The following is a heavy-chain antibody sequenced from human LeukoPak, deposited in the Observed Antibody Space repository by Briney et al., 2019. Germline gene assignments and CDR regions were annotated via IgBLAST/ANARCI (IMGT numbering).Heavy chain of an antibody. CDR2: ISGSGGNI. J-gene: IGHJ4*02. CDR1: GFTFNNYG. CDR3: AKAAYFAYFFVF. D-gene: IGHD3-9*01. V-gene: IGHV3-23*01. Sequence: TGGSLRLSCAASGFTFNNYGMNWVRQAPGKGLEWVSDISGSGGNIYYADSVKGRFTISRDNAKNTVYMQMNSLRDEDTAVYYCAKAAYFAYFFVFWGQGTLVTVPS.